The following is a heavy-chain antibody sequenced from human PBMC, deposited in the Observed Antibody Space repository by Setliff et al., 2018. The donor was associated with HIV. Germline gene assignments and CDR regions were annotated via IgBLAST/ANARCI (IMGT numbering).Heavy chain of an antibody. CDR1: GFTFSNYA. J-gene: IGHJ3*02. D-gene: IGHD3-10*01. Sequence: QPGGSLRLSCAASGFTFSNYAMGWVRQGPGKGLEWVSTVGAVGSPTHYAESVRGRFTISKDNSKSTLSLQMNSLREEDTAVYFCAKVFAFGIDGFDIWGQGTMVTV. V-gene: IGHV3-23*01. CDR3: AKVFAFGIDGFDI. CDR2: VGAVGSPT.